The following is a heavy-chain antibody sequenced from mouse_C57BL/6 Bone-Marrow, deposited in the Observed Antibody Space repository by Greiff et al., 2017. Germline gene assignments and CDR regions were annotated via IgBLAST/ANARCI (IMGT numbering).Heavy chain of an antibody. CDR1: GFTFTDYY. CDR3: ARCYYGSSYWYFDV. D-gene: IGHD1-1*01. CDR2: IRNKANGYTT. V-gene: IGHV7-3*01. Sequence: EVKLMESGGGLVQPGGSLSLSCAASGFTFTDYYMSWVRQPPGKALEWLGFIRNKANGYTTEYGASVKGRFTISRDNSQSILYLQLNALRAEDSATYYCARCYYGSSYWYFDVWGTGTTVTVSS. J-gene: IGHJ1*03.